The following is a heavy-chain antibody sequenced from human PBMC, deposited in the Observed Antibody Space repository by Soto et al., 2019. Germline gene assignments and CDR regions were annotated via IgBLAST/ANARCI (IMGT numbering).Heavy chain of an antibody. CDR3: ARAHYDILTGYPTHAFDI. V-gene: IGHV4-30-4*01. CDR1: GVSVSSGDYY. Sequence: SETLSLTCTVSGVSVSSGDYYWSWIRQPPGKGLEWIGYIYYTGRTYYNPSLKSRVIISVDTSKNQFSLKLSSVTAAEKAVYYCARAHYDILTGYPTHAFDIWGQGTMVT. J-gene: IGHJ3*02. D-gene: IGHD3-9*01. CDR2: IYYTGRT.